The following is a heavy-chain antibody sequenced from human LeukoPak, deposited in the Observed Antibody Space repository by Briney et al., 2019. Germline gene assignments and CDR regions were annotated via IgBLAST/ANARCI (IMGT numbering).Heavy chain of an antibody. D-gene: IGHD3-10*01. V-gene: IGHV4-4*02. Sequence: KTSETLSLICAVSGGSISSINWWSWVRQPPGKGLEWIGEMYHSGTTNCNPSLKSRVTTSLDKSKNQFSLKLSSVTAADTAVYYCATFGFKGLVDYWGQGTLVTVSS. CDR1: GGSISSINW. CDR2: MYHSGTT. J-gene: IGHJ4*02. CDR3: ATFGFKGLVDY.